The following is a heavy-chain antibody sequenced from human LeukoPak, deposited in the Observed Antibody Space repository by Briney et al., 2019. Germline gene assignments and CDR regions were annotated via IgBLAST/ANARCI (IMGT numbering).Heavy chain of an antibody. D-gene: IGHD4-17*01. Sequence: GGSLRLSCTAFGFIFSNFAMHWVRQAPGKGMEWVAVVSYDGNHKHHADFVKGRFAISRDNSKNILYFQMNSLRADDTAVYYCAREMDGDYPSYWGQGTLVTVSS. CDR1: GFIFSNFA. CDR3: AREMDGDYPSY. V-gene: IGHV3-30*09. CDR2: VSYDGNHK. J-gene: IGHJ4*02.